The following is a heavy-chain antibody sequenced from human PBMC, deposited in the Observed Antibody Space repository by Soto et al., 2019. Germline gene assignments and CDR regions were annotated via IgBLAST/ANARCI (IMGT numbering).Heavy chain of an antibody. J-gene: IGHJ6*02. CDR1: GGSISSYY. Sequence: PSETLSLTCTVSGGSISSYYWSWIRQPPGKGLEWIGYIYYSGSTNYNPSLKSRVTISVVPSQSQFSLKLSSVTAADTAVYYCARDFRGDLTDYCMDVWGQGTTVTVSS. V-gene: IGHV4-59*01. D-gene: IGHD2-21*02. CDR3: ARDFRGDLTDYCMDV. CDR2: IYYSGST.